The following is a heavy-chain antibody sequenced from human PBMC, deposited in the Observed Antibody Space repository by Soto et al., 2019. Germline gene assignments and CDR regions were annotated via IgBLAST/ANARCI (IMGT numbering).Heavy chain of an antibody. V-gene: IGHV3-23*01. CDR1: GFTFRNFV. J-gene: IGHJ4*02. Sequence: GGSLRLSCVASGFTFRNFVMSWVRQAPWKGLEWVSAIRGTGGETFYADSVKGRFTISRDNSKNTLYLQMNSLRDEDTALYFCAQDRGWGVVSPSHDYWGQGTLVTVSS. CDR3: AQDRGWGVVSPSHDY. D-gene: IGHD2-21*01. CDR2: IRGTGGET.